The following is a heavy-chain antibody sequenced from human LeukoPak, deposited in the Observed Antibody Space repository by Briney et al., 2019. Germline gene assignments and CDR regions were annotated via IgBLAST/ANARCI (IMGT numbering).Heavy chain of an antibody. CDR2: IYYSGST. CDR1: GGSISSSSYY. CDR3: ARRGSSWLGTFDY. D-gene: IGHD6-13*01. V-gene: IGHV4-39*07. Sequence: SKTLSLTCTVSGGSISSSSYYWGWIRQPPGKGLEWIGSIYYSGSTYYNPSLKSRVTISVDTSKNQFSLKLSSVTAADTAVYYCARRGSSWLGTFDYWGQGTLVTVSS. J-gene: IGHJ4*02.